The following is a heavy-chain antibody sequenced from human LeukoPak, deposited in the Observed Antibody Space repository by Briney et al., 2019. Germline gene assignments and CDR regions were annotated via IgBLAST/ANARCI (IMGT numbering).Heavy chain of an antibody. CDR3: ARRTAMDPYFDY. CDR1: GGSISSYY. V-gene: IGHV4-59*01. D-gene: IGHD5-18*01. CDR2: IYYSGST. J-gene: IGHJ4*02. Sequence: SETLSLTCTVSGGSISSYYWSWIRQPPGKGLEWIGYIYYSGSTNYNPSLKSRVTISVDTSKNQFSLKLSSVTAADTAVYYCARRTAMDPYFDYWGQGTLVTVSS.